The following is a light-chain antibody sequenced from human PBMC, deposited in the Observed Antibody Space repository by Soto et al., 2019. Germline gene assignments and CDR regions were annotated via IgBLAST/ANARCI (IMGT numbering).Light chain of an antibody. V-gene: IGLV2-8*01. CDR2: EVH. J-gene: IGLJ1*01. CDR3: SSYAGSNNFVA. Sequence: QSALTQPPSASGSPGQSVTISCTGTRSDVGSYNYVSWYQQRPGKAPKLMIYEVHKRPSGVPDRFSGSKSGNTASLTVSGLQAEDEADYYCSSYAGSNNFVAFGSGTKGTVL. CDR1: RSDVGSYNY.